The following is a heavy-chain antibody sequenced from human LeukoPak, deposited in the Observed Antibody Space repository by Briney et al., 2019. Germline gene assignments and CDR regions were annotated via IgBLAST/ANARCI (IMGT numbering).Heavy chain of an antibody. D-gene: IGHD5-12*01. CDR2: IYHSGST. CDR1: GGSISSSNW. CDR3: ARGGSTYYYYYYGMDV. V-gene: IGHV4-4*02. J-gene: IGHJ6*02. Sequence: PSETLSLTCAVSGGSISSSNWWSWVRQPPGKGLEWIGEIYHSGSTNYNPSLKSRVTISVDKSKNQFSLKLSSVTAADTAVYYCARGGSTYYYYYYGMDVWGQGTTVTVSS.